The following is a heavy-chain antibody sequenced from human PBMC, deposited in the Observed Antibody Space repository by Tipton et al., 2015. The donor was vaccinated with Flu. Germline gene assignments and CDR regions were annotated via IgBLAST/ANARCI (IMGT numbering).Heavy chain of an antibody. D-gene: IGHD2-21*02. CDR2: ISSSSDQK. CDR1: GFVFSRFS. V-gene: IGHV3-21*04. Sequence: SLRLSCAASGFVFSRFSMNWVRQAPGKGLEWVSSISSSSDQKSYHDSMQGRFTISRDNARNSLYLQMNSLRAEDTAIYYCARQIGGGDCFWGQGTLVTVSS. J-gene: IGHJ4*02. CDR3: ARQIGGGDCF.